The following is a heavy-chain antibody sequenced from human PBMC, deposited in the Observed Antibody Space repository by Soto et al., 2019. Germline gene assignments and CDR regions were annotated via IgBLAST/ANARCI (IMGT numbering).Heavy chain of an antibody. Sequence: QVQLVESGGGVVQPGRSLRLPCAASGIAFRNYGMHWVRQAPGRGLEWVAVISDDGSYKNTADSVKGRFTISRDNSKNTLYLQMNSLRAEDTGVYYCAKDRGQVRRYFGDVTDVWGQGTTVTVSS. CDR3: AKDRGQVRRYFGDVTDV. J-gene: IGHJ6*02. CDR1: GIAFRNYG. V-gene: IGHV3-30*18. D-gene: IGHD3-9*01. CDR2: ISDDGSYK.